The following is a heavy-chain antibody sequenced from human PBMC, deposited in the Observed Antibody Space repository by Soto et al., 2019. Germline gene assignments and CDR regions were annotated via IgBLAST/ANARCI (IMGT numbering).Heavy chain of an antibody. V-gene: IGHV3-30*18. CDR3: AKDPEYYDFWSGYSGYYYGMDV. Sequence: QVQLVESEGGVVQPGRSLRLSCAASGFTFSSYGMHWVRQAPGKGLEWVAVISYDGSNKYYADSVKGRFTISRDNSKNTLYLQMNSLRAEDTAVYYCAKDPEYYDFWSGYSGYYYGMDVWGQGTTVTVSS. D-gene: IGHD3-3*01. CDR2: ISYDGSNK. J-gene: IGHJ6*02. CDR1: GFTFSSYG.